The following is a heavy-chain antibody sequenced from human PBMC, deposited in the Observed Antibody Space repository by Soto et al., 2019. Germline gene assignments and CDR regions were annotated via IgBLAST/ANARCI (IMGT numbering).Heavy chain of an antibody. J-gene: IGHJ4*02. V-gene: IGHV1-69*12. CDR1: GGTFSSYA. CDR3: AGVEGYSNAVSAPTHCDD. D-gene: IGHD4-4*01. CDR2: IIPIFGTA. Sequence: QVQLVQSGAEVKKPGSSVKVSCKASGGTFSSYAISWVRQAPGQGLEWMGGIIPIFGTANYAQKFQGRVTITADXXTXTXXMELGSLRSEYTAVYCWAGVEGYSNAVSAPTHCDDWGQGTLVTASS.